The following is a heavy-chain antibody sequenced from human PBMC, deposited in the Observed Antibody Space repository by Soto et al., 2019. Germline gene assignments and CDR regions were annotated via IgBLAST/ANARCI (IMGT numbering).Heavy chain of an antibody. CDR2: ISSSSSTI. D-gene: IGHD3-3*01. Sequence: GGSLRLSCAASGFTFSSYSMNWVRQAPGKGLEWVSYISSSSSTIYYADSVKGRFTISRDNAKNPLYLQMNSLRDEDTAVYYCAREAYYDFWSGYYYYYYGMDVWGQGTTVTVSS. J-gene: IGHJ6*02. V-gene: IGHV3-48*02. CDR1: GFTFSSYS. CDR3: AREAYYDFWSGYYYYYYGMDV.